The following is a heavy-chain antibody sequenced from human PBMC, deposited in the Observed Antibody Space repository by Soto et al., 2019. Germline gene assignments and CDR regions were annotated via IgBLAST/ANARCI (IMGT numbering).Heavy chain of an antibody. CDR1: GASFSGYY. CDR2: INHSGST. CDR3: ARGPSTGAGTRSISSSYDY. J-gene: IGHJ4*02. D-gene: IGHD6-19*01. V-gene: IGHV4-34*01. Sequence: SETLSLTCAVYGASFSGYYWSWIRHPPGKGLEWIGEINHSGSTNYNPSLKSRVTISVDTPKNQFSLKLSSVPAADTAVYYCARGPSTGAGTRSISSSYDYWGQGTLVTVSS.